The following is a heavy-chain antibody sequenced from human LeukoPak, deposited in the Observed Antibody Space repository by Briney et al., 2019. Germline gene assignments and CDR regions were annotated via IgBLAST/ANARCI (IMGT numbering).Heavy chain of an antibody. J-gene: IGHJ4*02. V-gene: IGHV4-59*12. CDR1: GGSISSYY. D-gene: IGHD6-6*01. CDR2: IYYSGST. CDR3: ARELRGNLVVIYFDY. Sequence: SETLSLTCTVSGGSISSYYWSWIRQPPGKGLEWIGYIYYSGSTNYNPSLKSRVTISVDTSKNQFSLKLSSVTAADTAVYYCARELRGNLVVIYFDYWGRGTLVTVSS.